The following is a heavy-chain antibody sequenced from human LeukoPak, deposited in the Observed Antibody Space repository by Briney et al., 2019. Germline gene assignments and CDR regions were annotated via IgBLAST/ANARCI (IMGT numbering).Heavy chain of an antibody. Sequence: GRSLRLSCAASGFTFSSYGMHWVRQAPGKGLEWVAVILYDGSNKYYADSVKGRFTISRDNSKNTLYLQMNSLRAEDTAVYYCAKDHLWLRWHQPGTNKDWYFDLWGRGTLVTVSS. V-gene: IGHV3-33*06. CDR2: ILYDGSNK. CDR3: AKDHLWLRWHQPGTNKDWYFDL. J-gene: IGHJ2*01. D-gene: IGHD4-23*01. CDR1: GFTFSSYG.